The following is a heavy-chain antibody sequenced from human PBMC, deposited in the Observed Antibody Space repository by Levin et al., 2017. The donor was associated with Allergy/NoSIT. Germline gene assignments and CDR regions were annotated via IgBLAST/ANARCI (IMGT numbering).Heavy chain of an antibody. CDR1: GFSFTSYW. CDR3: ARLVSLVRGVPPDH. V-gene: IGHV5-51*01. D-gene: IGHD3-10*01. Sequence: PGESLKISCKGSGFSFTSYWIGWVRQMSGKGLEWMGIIYPRDSDTRYSPSFQGQVTISADKSISTAYLQWSSLKASDTAIYYCARLVSLVRGVPPDHWGQGTLVTVSS. J-gene: IGHJ4*02. CDR2: IYPRDSDT.